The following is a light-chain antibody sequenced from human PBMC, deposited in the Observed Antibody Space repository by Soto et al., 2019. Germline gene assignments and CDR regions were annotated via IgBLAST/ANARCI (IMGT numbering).Light chain of an antibody. CDR2: DAS. V-gene: IGKV3-11*01. Sequence: EIVLTQSPATLSLSPGETASLSCRASQSVSSYLAWYQQKPGQAPRLLIYDASNRATGIPARFSGSGSGTDFTLTISSLEPEDFAVYYCQQRSSWPRALTSGGGTKVEIK. CDR3: QQRSSWPRALT. J-gene: IGKJ4*01. CDR1: QSVSSY.